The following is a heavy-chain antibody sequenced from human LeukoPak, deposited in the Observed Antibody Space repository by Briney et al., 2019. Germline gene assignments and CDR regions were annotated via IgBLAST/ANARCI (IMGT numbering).Heavy chain of an antibody. Sequence: ASVKVSCKASGYKFTSYGVSWVRQAPGQGLEWMGWISGYNGNTNFAQKFQGRVTMTTDTSTSTAYMELRSLRSDDTAVYYCARDSPYSSSSLGFDYCGQGTLVTVSS. V-gene: IGHV1-18*01. D-gene: IGHD6-13*01. CDR2: ISGYNGNT. CDR3: ARDSPYSSSSLGFDY. CDR1: GYKFTSYG. J-gene: IGHJ4*02.